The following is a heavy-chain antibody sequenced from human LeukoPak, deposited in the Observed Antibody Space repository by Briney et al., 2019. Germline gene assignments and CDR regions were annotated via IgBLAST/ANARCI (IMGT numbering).Heavy chain of an antibody. CDR3: ARDGVVVTYDGFDI. CDR1: GYTFTSYG. V-gene: IGHV1-18*01. D-gene: IGHD2-21*02. Sequence: GASVKVSCKTSGYTFTSYGISWVRQAPGQGLEWMGWISGDNGNTNYAQKVQGRVTMTTDTSTTTAYMEVRSLTSDDTAVYYCARDGVVVTYDGFDIWGQGTMVTVSS. J-gene: IGHJ3*02. CDR2: ISGDNGNT.